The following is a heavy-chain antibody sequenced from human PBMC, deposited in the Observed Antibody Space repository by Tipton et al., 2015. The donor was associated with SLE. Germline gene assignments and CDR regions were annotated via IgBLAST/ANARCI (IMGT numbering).Heavy chain of an antibody. J-gene: IGHJ2*01. CDR1: GGSISSGSYY. V-gene: IGHV4-61*09. CDR3: ARAGVMVQGVMRYFDL. CDR2: VYTSGST. D-gene: IGHD3-10*01. Sequence: TLSLTCTVSGGSISSGSYYWSWIRQPAGKGLEWIGHVYTSGSTNYNPSLKSRVTISVDTSKNQFSLKLSSVTAADTAVYYCARAGVMVQGVMRYFDLWGRGTLVTVSS.